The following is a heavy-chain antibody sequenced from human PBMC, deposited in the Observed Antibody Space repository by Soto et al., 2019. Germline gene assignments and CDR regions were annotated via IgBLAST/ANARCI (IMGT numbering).Heavy chain of an antibody. V-gene: IGHV3-23*01. CDR2: IDGSGGDT. J-gene: IGHJ4*02. CDR1: GFTFSSYA. CDR3: AKERVAAAYVETSPFDF. D-gene: IGHD2-15*01. Sequence: EVQLLEAGGGLVQPGGSLRLSCAASGFTFSSYAMGLVRQAPGTGLGWVSVIDGSGGDTSFADTVKGRFTISRDNSKNTLYLQMNSLRAEDTARYYCAKERVAAAYVETSPFDFWGQGTQVTVSS.